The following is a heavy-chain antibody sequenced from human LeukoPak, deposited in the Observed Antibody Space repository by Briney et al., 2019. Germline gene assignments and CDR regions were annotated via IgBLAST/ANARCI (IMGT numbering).Heavy chain of an antibody. V-gene: IGHV4-39*01. CDR2: IYYSGNT. CDR1: GGSISSSSYY. CDR3: ARARDGPLRYFYY. Sequence: SETLSLTCTVSGGSISSSSYYWGCIRQPPGKGLEWIVSIYYSGNTYYNPSLKRRATISVDTTKTQFSLRLSSVTAADTAVYFCARARDGPLRYFYYCGEGKLVTVSS. D-gene: IGHD2-21*01. J-gene: IGHJ4*02.